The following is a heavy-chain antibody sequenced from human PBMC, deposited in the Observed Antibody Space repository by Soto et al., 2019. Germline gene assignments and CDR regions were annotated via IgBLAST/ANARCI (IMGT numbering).Heavy chain of an antibody. J-gene: IGHJ4*02. CDR2: ISGSGGST. CDR1: GFTFSSYA. V-gene: IGHV3-23*01. Sequence: PGGSVRLSCAASGFTFSSYAMSWVRQAPGKGLEWVSAISGSGGSTYYADSVKGRFTISRDNSKNTLYLQMNSLRAEDTAVYYCAKTPPRLEWLFIFDYWGQGTLVTVSS. D-gene: IGHD3-3*01. CDR3: AKTPPRLEWLFIFDY.